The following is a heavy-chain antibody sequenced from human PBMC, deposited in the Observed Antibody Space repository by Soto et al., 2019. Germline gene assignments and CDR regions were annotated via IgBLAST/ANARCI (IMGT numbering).Heavy chain of an antibody. D-gene: IGHD2-8*01. CDR3: ARDPGYGRGVSFDP. J-gene: IGHJ5*02. CDR1: GFSVSDNY. CDR2: IYSSGDT. V-gene: IGHV3-66*01. Sequence: EVQLVESGGGLVQPGGSLRLSCAASGFSVSDNYMSWVRQAPGKGLEGISVIYSSGDTYYAASVKGRLTISRDNSRNTLYLQINDLRVEDTAIYYCARDPGYGRGVSFDPWGQGIPVTVSS.